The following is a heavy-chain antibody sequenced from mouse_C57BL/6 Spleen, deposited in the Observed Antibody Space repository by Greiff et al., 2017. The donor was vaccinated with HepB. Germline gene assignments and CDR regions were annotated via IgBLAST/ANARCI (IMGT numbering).Heavy chain of an antibody. Sequence: VQLQQSGPELVKPGASVKISCKASGYTFTDYYMNWVKQSHGKSLEWIGDINPNNGGTSYNQKFKGKATLTVDKSSSTAYMELRSLTSEASAVYYCARERLYYGSSYGYFDVWGTGTTVTVSS. V-gene: IGHV1-26*01. D-gene: IGHD1-1*01. CDR1: GYTFTDYY. CDR2: INPNNGGT. J-gene: IGHJ1*03. CDR3: ARERLYYGSSYGYFDV.